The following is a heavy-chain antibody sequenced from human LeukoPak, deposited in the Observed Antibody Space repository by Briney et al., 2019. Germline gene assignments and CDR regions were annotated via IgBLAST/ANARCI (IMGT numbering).Heavy chain of an antibody. CDR3: ARADIRSSWGAYYYCYYMDV. CDR2: IRYDGDIK. Sequence: PGGSLRLSCAASGFTFSSYGMHWVRQAPGKGLEWVAFIRYDGDIKYYADSVKGRFTISRDNAKNSLYLQMNSLRAEDTAVYYCARADIRSSWGAYYYCYYMDVWGKGTTVTVSS. CDR1: GFTFSSYG. D-gene: IGHD6-13*01. J-gene: IGHJ6*03. V-gene: IGHV3-30*02.